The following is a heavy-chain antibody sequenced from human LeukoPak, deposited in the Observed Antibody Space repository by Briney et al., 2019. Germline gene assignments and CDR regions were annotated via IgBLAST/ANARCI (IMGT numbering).Heavy chain of an antibody. Sequence: PSETLSLTCTVSGGSINSGGYYWSWIRQHPGKGLEWIGYIYYSGSTYYNPSLKSRVTISVDTSKNQFSLKLSSVTAADTAVYYCAREAQYYYDSSGYYNDAFDIWGQGTMVTVSS. V-gene: IGHV4-31*03. CDR2: IYYSGST. CDR3: AREAQYYYDSSGYYNDAFDI. J-gene: IGHJ3*02. CDR1: GGSINSGGYY. D-gene: IGHD3-22*01.